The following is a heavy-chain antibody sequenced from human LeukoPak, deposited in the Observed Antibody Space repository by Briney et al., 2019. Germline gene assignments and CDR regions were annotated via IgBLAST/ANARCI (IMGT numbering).Heavy chain of an antibody. CDR1: GFTVINNY. CDR2: INQGGSDK. V-gene: IGHV3-7*01. D-gene: IGHD1-14*01. J-gene: IGHJ4*02. Sequence: PGGSLRLSCAASGFTVINNYMTWVRQAPGKGLEWVANINQGGSDKYYVDSVKGRFTISRDNANNLLYLQMNSLRGEDTAVYYCTRDRSRAEDDWGQGTLVTVSS. CDR3: TRDRSRAEDD.